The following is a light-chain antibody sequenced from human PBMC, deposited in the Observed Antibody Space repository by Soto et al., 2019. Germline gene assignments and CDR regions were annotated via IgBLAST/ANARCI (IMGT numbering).Light chain of an antibody. CDR1: QSVSSS. J-gene: IGKJ2*01. V-gene: IGKV3-11*01. CDR3: QQRITWPST. Sequence: EIVLTQSPATLSLSPGESATLSCRASQSVSSSLAWYQQKAGQAPRLLIYDASNRATGIPARFSGSGSGTDFXLTISSLEPEDFAIYYCQQRITWPSTFGQGTKLEIK. CDR2: DAS.